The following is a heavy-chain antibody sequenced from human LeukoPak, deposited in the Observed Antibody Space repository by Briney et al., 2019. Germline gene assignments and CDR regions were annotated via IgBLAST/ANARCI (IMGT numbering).Heavy chain of an antibody. CDR3: AGARRFLGGGGVPTPDY. V-gene: IGHV3-53*01. CDR1: GFTFSSYA. CDR2: IYSGGST. D-gene: IGHD3-3*01. Sequence: PGGSLRLSCAASGFTFSSYAMSWVRQAPGKGLEWVSVIYSGGSTYYADSVKGRFTISRDNSKNTLYLQMNSLRAEDTAVYYCAGARRFLGGGGVPTPDYGGQGTLVTVSS. J-gene: IGHJ4*02.